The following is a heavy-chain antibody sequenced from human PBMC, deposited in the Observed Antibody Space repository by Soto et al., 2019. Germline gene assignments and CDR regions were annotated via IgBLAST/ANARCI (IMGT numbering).Heavy chain of an antibody. D-gene: IGHD4-17*01. CDR1: GVSISSDY. CDR3: AREIIPLTTDWYFDL. J-gene: IGHJ2*01. V-gene: IGHV4-59*12. Sequence: SETLSLTCTVSGVSISSDYWSWIRQPPGKGLEWIGYIYHSGSINYNPSLKSRVTISIDTSKNQFSLRLSSVTAADTAVYYCAREIIPLTTDWYFDLWGRGTLVTVPQ. CDR2: IYHSGSI.